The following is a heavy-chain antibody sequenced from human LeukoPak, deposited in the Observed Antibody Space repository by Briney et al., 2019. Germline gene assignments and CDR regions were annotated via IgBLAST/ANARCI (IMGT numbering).Heavy chain of an antibody. D-gene: IGHD2-2*01. CDR1: GFIFNNYW. CDR2: INSDGSSR. V-gene: IGHV3-74*01. CDR3: ARDFSVRYCSSTSCYGDYYYGMDV. J-gene: IGHJ6*02. Sequence: GGSLRLSCAASGFIFNNYWMHWVRQAPGKGLVWVSRINSDGSSRNYADSVKGRFTISRDNAKNTLYLQMNSLRAEDTAVYYCARDFSVRYCSSTSCYGDYYYGMDVWGQGTTVTVSS.